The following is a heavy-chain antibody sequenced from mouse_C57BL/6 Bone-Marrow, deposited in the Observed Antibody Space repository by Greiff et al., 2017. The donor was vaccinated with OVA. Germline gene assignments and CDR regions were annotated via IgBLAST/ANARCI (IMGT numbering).Heavy chain of an antibody. CDR1: GYTFTSYW. V-gene: IGHV1-55*01. CDR2: IYPGSGST. J-gene: IGHJ2*01. Sequence: VQLQQPGAELVKPGASVKMSCKASGYTFTSYWITWVKQRPGQGLEWIGDIYPGSGSTNYNEKFKSKATLTVDTSSSTAYMQLSSLTSEDSAVYYCARLSSGYVYFDYWGQGTTLTVSS. CDR3: ARLSSGYVYFDY. D-gene: IGHD3-2*02.